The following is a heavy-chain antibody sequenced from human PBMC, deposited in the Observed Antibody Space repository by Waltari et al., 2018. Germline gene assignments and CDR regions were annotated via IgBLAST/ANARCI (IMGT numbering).Heavy chain of an antibody. J-gene: IGHJ4*02. Sequence: QVQLVQSGTEVKKPGASVRVSCKTSGYIFTTYSISWVRQAPGKGREWMGWVSAKNSKTSYAQNLQGRVTMTTDTSTNTAYMELRSLTSDDTAVYYCATQSWVQGSGSSLDYWGQGTLVTVSS. CDR2: VSAKNSKT. V-gene: IGHV1-18*01. D-gene: IGHD3-10*01. CDR1: GYIFTTYS. CDR3: ATQSWVQGSGSSLDY.